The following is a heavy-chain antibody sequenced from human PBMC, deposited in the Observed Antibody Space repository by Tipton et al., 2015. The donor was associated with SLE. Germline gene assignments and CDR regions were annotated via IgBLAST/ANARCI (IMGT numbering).Heavy chain of an antibody. J-gene: IGHJ6*03. CDR3: AREGDYDGSGIKDYYMDV. V-gene: IGHV1-18*04. CDR2: ISAYNGNT. CDR1: GYTFTSYG. Sequence: QLVQSGAEVKKPGASVKVSCKASGYTFTSYGISWVRQAPGQGLAWKGWISAYNGNTNYAQKLQGSGTMTTDTSTSTAYMELRSLRSDDTAVYYCAREGDYDGSGIKDYYMDVGGKGITVTVSS. D-gene: IGHD3-22*01.